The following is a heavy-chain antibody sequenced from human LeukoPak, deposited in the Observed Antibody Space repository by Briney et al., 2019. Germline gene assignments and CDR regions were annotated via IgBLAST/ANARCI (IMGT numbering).Heavy chain of an antibody. CDR3: VRVGGVGGYDLLGY. CDR2: INQDGSKE. D-gene: IGHD5-12*01. V-gene: IGHV3-7*01. CDR1: GFTFSNYW. Sequence: PGGSLRLSCAASGFTFSNYWMTWVRQAPGKGLEWVAHINQDGSKEYYMDSVKARFTISRDNAKNSLSLQMNSLRAEDTAVYYCVRVGGVGGYDLLGYWGQGTLFTVSS. J-gene: IGHJ4*02.